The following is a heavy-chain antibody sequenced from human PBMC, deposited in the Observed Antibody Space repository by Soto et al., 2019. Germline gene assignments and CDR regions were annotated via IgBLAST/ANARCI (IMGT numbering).Heavy chain of an antibody. CDR1: GYTFTSYY. Sequence: GASVKVSCKASGYTFTSYYMHWVRQAPGQGLEWMGIINPSGGSTSYAQKFQGRVTMTRDTSTSTVYMELSSLRSEDTAVYYCARSVPYYDFWSGSLDYWGQGTLVTVSS. D-gene: IGHD3-3*01. V-gene: IGHV1-46*03. CDR2: INPSGGST. CDR3: ARSVPYYDFWSGSLDY. J-gene: IGHJ4*02.